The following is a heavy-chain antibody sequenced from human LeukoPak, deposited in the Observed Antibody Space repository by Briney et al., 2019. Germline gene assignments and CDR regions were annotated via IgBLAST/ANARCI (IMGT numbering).Heavy chain of an antibody. CDR2: IYYSGST. Sequence: ASETLSLTCTVSGGSISSYYWSWIQQPPGKGLEWIGYIYYSGSTNYNPSLKSRVTISVDTSKNQFSLKLSSVTAADTAVYYCARAGHSGYDPSWFDPWGQGTLVTVSS. J-gene: IGHJ5*02. V-gene: IGHV4-59*08. D-gene: IGHD5-12*01. CDR1: GGSISSYY. CDR3: ARAGHSGYDPSWFDP.